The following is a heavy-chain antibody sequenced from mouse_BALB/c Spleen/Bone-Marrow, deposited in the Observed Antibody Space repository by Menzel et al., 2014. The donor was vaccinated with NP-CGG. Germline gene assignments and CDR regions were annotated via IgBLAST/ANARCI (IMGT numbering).Heavy chain of an antibody. V-gene: IGHV5-6-5*01. D-gene: IGHD1-1*01. Sequence: EESGGRLVTPGTPLTLTCTASGIDLSSYVMTWVRQAPGKGLEWIGTIITDASTYYASWAKGRFTISKTSTTVDLKMTSLTTEDTATYFCARDSSSSGHYEVDLWGQGTLVTVSS. J-gene: IGHJ4*01. CDR1: GIDLSSYV. CDR3: ARDSSSSGHYEVDL. CDR2: IITDAST.